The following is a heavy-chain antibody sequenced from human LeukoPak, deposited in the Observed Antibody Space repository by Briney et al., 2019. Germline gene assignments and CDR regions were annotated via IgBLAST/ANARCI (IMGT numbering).Heavy chain of an antibody. J-gene: IGHJ5*02. CDR1: GFTFYSYW. V-gene: IGHV3-74*01. CDR3: SKDLTSDFGGDLDP. D-gene: IGHD3-10*01. CDR2: INGDGSTS. Sequence: GGSLRLSCAASGFTFYSYWMHWVRQVPGKGLEWVSCINGDGSTSNYADSVKGRFTISRDNAKNTLYLQMNSLRVEDAAVYYCSKDLTSDFGGDLDPWGQGTLVTVSS.